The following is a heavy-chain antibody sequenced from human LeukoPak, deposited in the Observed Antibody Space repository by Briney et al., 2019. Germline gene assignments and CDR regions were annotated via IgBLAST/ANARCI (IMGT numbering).Heavy chain of an antibody. CDR1: GGSISSSSYY. J-gene: IGHJ4*02. D-gene: IGHD6-13*01. V-gene: IGHV4-39*07. Sequence: SETLSLTCIVSGGSISSSSYYWGWIRQPPGKGLEWIGSIYYSGSTYYNPSLKSRVTISVDTSKNQFSLKLSSVTAADTAVYYCAREGGGGPAAATDYWGQGTLVTVSS. CDR2: IYYSGST. CDR3: AREGGGGPAAATDY.